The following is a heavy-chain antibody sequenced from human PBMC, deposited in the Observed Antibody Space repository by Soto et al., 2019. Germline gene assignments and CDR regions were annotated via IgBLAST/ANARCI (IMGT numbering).Heavy chain of an antibody. CDR2: IIPIFGTA. CDR3: AREGLRLGELSIGMDV. J-gene: IGHJ6*02. D-gene: IGHD3-16*02. CDR1: GGTFSSYA. V-gene: IGHV1-69*06. Sequence: GASVKVSCKASGGTFSSYAISWVRQAPGQGLEWMGGIIPIFGTANYAQKFQGRVTITADKSTSTAYMELSSLRSEDTVVYYCAREGLRLGELSIGMDVWGQGTTVTVSS.